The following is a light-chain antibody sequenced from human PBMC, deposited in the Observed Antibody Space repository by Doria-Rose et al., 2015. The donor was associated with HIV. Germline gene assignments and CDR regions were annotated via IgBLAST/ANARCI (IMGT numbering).Light chain of an antibody. V-gene: IGLV1-40*01. CDR1: SSNIGAGYD. CDR3: QSYDSSLSAVV. CDR2: GNP. J-gene: IGLJ2*01. Sequence: QSVLTQPPSVSGAPGQRVTISCTGSSSNIGAGYDVHWYQQLPGTAPKLLIYGNPNRPSGVPDRFSGSKSGTSASLAITGLQAEDEADYYCQSYDSSLSAVVFGGGTKLTVL.